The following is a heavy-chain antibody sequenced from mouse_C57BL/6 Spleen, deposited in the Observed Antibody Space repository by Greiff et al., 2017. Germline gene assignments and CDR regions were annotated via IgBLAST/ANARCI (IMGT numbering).Heavy chain of an antibody. CDR3: ARRDSNYGYFDY. D-gene: IGHD2-5*01. Sequence: QVQLQQPGAELVMPGASVKLSCKASGYTFTSYWMHWVKQRPGQGLEWIGEIDPSDSYTNYNQKFKGKSTLTVDKSSSTAYMQLSSLTSEASAVYYCARRDSNYGYFDYWGQGTTLTVSS. J-gene: IGHJ2*01. V-gene: IGHV1-69*01. CDR1: GYTFTSYW. CDR2: IDPSDSYT.